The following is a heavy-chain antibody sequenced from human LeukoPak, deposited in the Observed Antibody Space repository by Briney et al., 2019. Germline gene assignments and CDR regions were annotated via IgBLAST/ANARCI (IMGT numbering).Heavy chain of an antibody. CDR3: ARNEEGPHGGPAYYYDSSGYYYGGGAFDI. J-gene: IGHJ3*02. Sequence: RSGGSLRLSCAASGFTFNSYAMSWVRQAPGKGLEWVSAISGSGGSTYFADSLKGRFTISRDNSRNTLYLQMNSLRAEDTAVYYCARNEEGPHGGPAYYYDSSGYYYGGGAFDIWGQGTMVTVSS. V-gene: IGHV3-23*01. CDR1: GFTFNSYA. D-gene: IGHD3-22*01. CDR2: ISGSGGST.